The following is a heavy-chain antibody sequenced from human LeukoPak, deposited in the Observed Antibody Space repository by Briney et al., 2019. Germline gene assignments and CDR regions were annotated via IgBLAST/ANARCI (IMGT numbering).Heavy chain of an antibody. J-gene: IGHJ3*02. CDR1: GFFFSAYS. D-gene: IGHD3-22*01. CDR2: ISSSSTI. Sequence: GGSVRLSCAASGFFFSAYSMNWVRQAPGKGLEWVSYISSSSTIYYADSVKGRFTISRDNAKNSLYLQMNSLRDEDTAVYYCARLDSSAPDMWGQGTMVTVSS. CDR3: ARLDSSAPDM. V-gene: IGHV3-48*02.